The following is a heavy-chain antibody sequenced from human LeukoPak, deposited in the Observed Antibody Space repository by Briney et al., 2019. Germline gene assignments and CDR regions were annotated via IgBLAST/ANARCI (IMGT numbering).Heavy chain of an antibody. V-gene: IGHV1-2*02. CDR3: ARVLGYGSGSYYSLGWFDP. CDR2: INPYSGGT. Sequence: GASVQVSLKASGYIFTGYYMHGVRQPRAQGLEGMGWINPYSGGTNFAQKLRDRATKPRDTSISTAYMELSRLGSDDTAVYYCARVLGYGSGSYYSLGWFDPWGQGTLVTVSS. CDR1: GYIFTGYY. D-gene: IGHD3-10*01. J-gene: IGHJ5*02.